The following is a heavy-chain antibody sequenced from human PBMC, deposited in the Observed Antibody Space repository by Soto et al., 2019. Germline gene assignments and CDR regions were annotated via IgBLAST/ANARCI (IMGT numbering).Heavy chain of an antibody. CDR1: GFTFSSYA. CDR3: ARDRTVGSWYMHGMDV. Sequence: GESLKISCAASGFTFSSYAMHWVRQAPGKGLEWVAVISYDGSNKYYADSVKGRFTISRDNSKNTLFLQMNSLRAEDTAVYYCARDRTVGSWYMHGMDVWGQGTTVTVS. J-gene: IGHJ6*02. D-gene: IGHD6-13*01. V-gene: IGHV3-30-3*01. CDR2: ISYDGSNK.